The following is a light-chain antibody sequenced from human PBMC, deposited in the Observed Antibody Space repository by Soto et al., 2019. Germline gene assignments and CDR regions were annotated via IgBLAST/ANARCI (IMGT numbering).Light chain of an antibody. CDR2: TAS. J-gene: IGKJ1*01. Sequence: DIQMTQYPSSLSASLGDRVTITCRASQAINHYLAWFQQKPGRAPMSLLYTASSLQTGVPSKFSGSGYGTEFTLTISSLEPEYSATYYCHQYKSYPWTFGQGIKVEI. V-gene: IGKV1-16*02. CDR1: QAINHY. CDR3: HQYKSYPWT.